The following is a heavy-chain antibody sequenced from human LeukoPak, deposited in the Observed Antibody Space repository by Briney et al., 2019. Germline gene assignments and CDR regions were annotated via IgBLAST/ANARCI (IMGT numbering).Heavy chain of an antibody. V-gene: IGHV3-21*01. D-gene: IGHD3-22*01. J-gene: IGHJ6*03. CDR2: ISSSSTYI. CDR3: ARDANYYDSSANYYYYMDV. CDR1: GFTFSSYT. Sequence: GGSLRLSCAASGFTFSSYTMNWVRQAPGKGLEWVSSISSSSTYINYADSVKGRFTISRDNAKNSLYLQMNSLRAEDTAVYYCARDANYYDSSANYYYYMDVWGKGTTVTISS.